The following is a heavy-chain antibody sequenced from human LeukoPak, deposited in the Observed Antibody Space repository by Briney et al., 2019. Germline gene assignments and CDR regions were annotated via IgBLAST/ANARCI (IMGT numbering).Heavy chain of an antibody. CDR1: GFTFSTYW. CDR3: ARDTEDWFDP. Sequence: VGSLRLFCAASGFTFSTYWRSWVRQGPGEGLGWRANIKQAGDGKAYVYCGKCRFTISRDNAKNSLYLQMNSLRAEDTAVYYCARDTEDWFDPWGQGTLVTVSS. V-gene: IGHV3-7*01. CDR2: IKQAGDGK. J-gene: IGHJ5*02.